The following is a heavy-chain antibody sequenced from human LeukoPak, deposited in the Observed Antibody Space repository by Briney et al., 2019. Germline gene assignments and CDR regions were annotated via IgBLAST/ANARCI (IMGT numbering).Heavy chain of an antibody. CDR3: AKDVFGIWSGELMSAFDY. Sequence: GGSLRLSCGVSGFTFSSYAMSWVRQAPGKGLEWVSGISGSGDRTYYADSVKGRFTISRDNSQNTLYLQMHSLRVEDTAVYYCAKDVFGIWSGELMSAFDYWGQGTLVTVSS. V-gene: IGHV3-23*01. CDR2: ISGSGDRT. D-gene: IGHD3-10*01. CDR1: GFTFSSYA. J-gene: IGHJ4*02.